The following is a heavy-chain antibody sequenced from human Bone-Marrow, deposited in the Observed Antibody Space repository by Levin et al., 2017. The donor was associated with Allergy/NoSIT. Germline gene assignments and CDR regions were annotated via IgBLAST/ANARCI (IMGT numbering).Heavy chain of an antibody. V-gene: IGHV1-2*02. D-gene: IGHD2/OR15-2a*01. CDR1: GYTFTDNY. CDR3: ARGNGVIVPSTSLYDY. J-gene: IGHJ4*02. CDR2: INPNNGAT. Sequence: GGSLRLSCKASGYTFTDNYMHWVRQAPGQGLEWMGWINPNNGATNFAQKSQGRVTMTRDTSISTAYMELSGLISDDTAVYYCARGNGVIVPSTSLYDYWGQGTLVTVSS.